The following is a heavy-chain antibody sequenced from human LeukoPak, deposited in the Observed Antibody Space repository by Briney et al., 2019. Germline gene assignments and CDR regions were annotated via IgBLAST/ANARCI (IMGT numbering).Heavy chain of an antibody. Sequence: GALRLSCAASGLTFSTYAMRWVRQAPGKGLEWVSGISASGGSTSYADSVKGRFTISRDSSKNTLYLQMNSLRAEDTAVYYCAKVLNSAKWELLFDFWGQGTLVTVSS. CDR1: GLTFSTYA. CDR2: ISASGGST. V-gene: IGHV3-23*01. D-gene: IGHD1-26*01. CDR3: AKVLNSAKWELLFDF. J-gene: IGHJ4*02.